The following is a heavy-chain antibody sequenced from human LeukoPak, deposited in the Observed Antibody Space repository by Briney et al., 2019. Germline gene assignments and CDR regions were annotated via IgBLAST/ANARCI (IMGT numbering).Heavy chain of an antibody. CDR3: AKESFRPALLDF. V-gene: IGHV3-23*01. J-gene: IGHJ4*02. CDR2: ISNSGGTT. Sequence: GGSLRLSRAASGFTFSLSAMTWVRQAPGKGLECVSTISNSGGTTYYADSVKGRFSISRDNSKNTLSLEMSSLRTEDTAIYYCAKESFRPALLDFWGQGSLVTVSS. D-gene: IGHD2-21*01. CDR1: GFTFSLSA.